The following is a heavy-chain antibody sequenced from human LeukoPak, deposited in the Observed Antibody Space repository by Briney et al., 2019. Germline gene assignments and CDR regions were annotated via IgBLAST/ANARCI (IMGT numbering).Heavy chain of an antibody. D-gene: IGHD2-2*02. CDR2: IIPIFGTA. J-gene: IGHJ6*03. CDR1: GGTFSSYA. Sequence: GSSVKVSCKASGGTFSSYAISWVRQAPGQRLEWMGGIIPIFGTANYAQKFQGRVTITTDESTSTAYMELGSLRSEDTAVYYCARTHTPGYYYYYMDVWGKGTTVTVSS. V-gene: IGHV1-69*05. CDR3: ARTHTPGYYYYYMDV.